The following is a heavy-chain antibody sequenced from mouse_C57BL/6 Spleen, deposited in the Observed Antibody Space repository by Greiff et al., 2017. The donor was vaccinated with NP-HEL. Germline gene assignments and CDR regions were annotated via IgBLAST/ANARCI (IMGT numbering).Heavy chain of an antibody. CDR2: IWGDGST. V-gene: IGHV2-3*01. CDR3: AKPADGYYVPYYAMDY. CDR1: GFSLTSYG. Sequence: VKLMESGPGLVAPSQSLSITCTVSGFSLTSYGVSWVRQPPGKGLEWLGVIWGDGSTNYHSALISRLSISKDNSKSQVCLKLNSLQTDDTATYYCAKPADGYYVPYYAMDYWGQGTSVTVSS. J-gene: IGHJ4*01. D-gene: IGHD2-3*01.